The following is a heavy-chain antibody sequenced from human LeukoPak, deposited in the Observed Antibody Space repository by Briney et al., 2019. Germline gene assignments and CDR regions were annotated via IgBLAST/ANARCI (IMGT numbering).Heavy chain of an antibody. V-gene: IGHV3-48*03. CDR2: ISSSVRSI. D-gene: IGHD5-12*01. CDR1: GFTFNIYE. CDR3: AKEDIAGNGFPFDS. J-gene: IGHJ4*02. Sequence: QPGGSLILSCAASGFTFNIYEINCVRQAPGKGPEWISYISSSVRSIYYTDSVKGRFTISRDNAKNSVYLQMNSLRVEDTAIYYCAKEDIAGNGFPFDSWGQGTMVTVSS.